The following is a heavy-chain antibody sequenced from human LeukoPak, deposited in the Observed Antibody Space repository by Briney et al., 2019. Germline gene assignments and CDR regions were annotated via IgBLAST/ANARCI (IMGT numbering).Heavy chain of an antibody. J-gene: IGHJ4*02. D-gene: IGHD3-16*01. CDR1: GGSIKSYY. Sequence: SETLSLTCTVSGGSIKSYYWNWFRQPPGKRLEWIGYVYHTGTTNYTPSLKSRVSISIDTSKSQFSLNLSSVTAPDTAVHYCARVPWGATGYFFDFWGQGKLVAVSS. CDR2: VYHTGTT. CDR3: ARVPWGATGYFFDF. V-gene: IGHV4-59*01.